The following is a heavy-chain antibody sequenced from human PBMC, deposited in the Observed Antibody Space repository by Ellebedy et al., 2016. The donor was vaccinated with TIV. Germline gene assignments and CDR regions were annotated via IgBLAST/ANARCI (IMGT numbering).Heavy chain of an antibody. V-gene: IGHV1-18*01. CDR3: ACDIAYCTSSSCQLDGMDV. CDR2: ISAYNGNR. CDR1: GYAFASYG. J-gene: IGHJ6*02. D-gene: IGHD2-2*01. Sequence: ASVKVSCKASGYAFASYGISWVRQAPGQGLEWMGWISAYNGNRNYAQKFQGRVTLTTDTSTNTAYMELRNLRSDDTAVYFCACDIAYCTSSSCQLDGMDVWGQGTTVTVSS.